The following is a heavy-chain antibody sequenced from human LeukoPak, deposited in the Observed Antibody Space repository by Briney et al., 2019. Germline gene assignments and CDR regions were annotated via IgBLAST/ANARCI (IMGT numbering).Heavy chain of an antibody. Sequence: GASVKVSCKASGGTFSSESISWVRQAPGQGLEWMGRIIPILGIANYAQKFQGRVTITADKSTSTAYMELSSLRSEDTAVYYCARNRGSDGDYSFHHWGQGTLVTVSS. J-gene: IGHJ4*02. CDR2: IIPILGIA. CDR3: ARNRGSDGDYSFHH. V-gene: IGHV1-69*02. CDR1: GGTFSSES. D-gene: IGHD4-17*01.